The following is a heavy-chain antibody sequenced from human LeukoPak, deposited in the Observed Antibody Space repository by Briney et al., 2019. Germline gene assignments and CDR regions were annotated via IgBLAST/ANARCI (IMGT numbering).Heavy chain of an antibody. CDR2: VYYSGST. CDR1: GGSISGYY. D-gene: IGHD5-24*01. J-gene: IGHJ4*02. Sequence: SETLSLTCTVSGGSISGYYWSWIRQPPGKGLEWIGYVYYSGSTNYNPSLKSRVTISVDTSKNQFSLKLSSVTAADTAVYYCARSRDGYQDYWGQGTLVTVSS. CDR3: ARSRDGYQDY. V-gene: IGHV4-59*08.